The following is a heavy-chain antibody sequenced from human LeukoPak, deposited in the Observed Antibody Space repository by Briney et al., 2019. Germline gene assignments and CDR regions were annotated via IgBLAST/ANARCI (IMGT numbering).Heavy chain of an antibody. Sequence: ASVTVSCKASGYTFTSYYMHWVRQAPGQGLEWMGIINPSGGSTSYAQKFQGRVTMTRDMSTSTVYMELSSLRSEDTAVYYCARGFPSSIAARRNFDYWGQGTLVTVSS. CDR1: GYTFTSYY. D-gene: IGHD6-6*01. CDR2: INPSGGST. CDR3: ARGFPSSIAARRNFDY. J-gene: IGHJ4*02. V-gene: IGHV1-46*01.